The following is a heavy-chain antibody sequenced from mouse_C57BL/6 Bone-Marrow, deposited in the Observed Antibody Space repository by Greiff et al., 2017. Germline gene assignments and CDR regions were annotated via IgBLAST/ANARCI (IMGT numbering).Heavy chain of an antibody. V-gene: IGHV1-64*01. J-gene: IGHJ4*01. CDR2: IHPNSGST. D-gene: IGHD1-1*01. CDR3: ARLLPLYYYAMDY. Sequence: VLLQQPGAELVKPGASVKLSCKASGYTFTSYWMHWVKQRPGQGLEWIGMIHPNSGSTNYNEKFKSKATLTVDKSTSTAYMQLSSLTSEDSAVYYCARLLPLYYYAMDYWGQGTSVTVSS. CDR1: GYTFTSYW.